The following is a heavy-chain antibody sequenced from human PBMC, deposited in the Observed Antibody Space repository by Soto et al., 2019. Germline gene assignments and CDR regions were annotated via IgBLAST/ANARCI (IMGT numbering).Heavy chain of an antibody. CDR3: AKDSVYYDILTGYYGD. Sequence: QVQLVESGGGVVQPGRSLRLSCAASGFTFSSYGMHWVRQAPGKGLEWVAVISYDGSNKYYADSVKGRFTISRDNSKNTLYLQMNSLRAEDTAVYYCAKDSVYYDILTGYYGDWGQGTLVTVSS. V-gene: IGHV3-30*18. CDR2: ISYDGSNK. D-gene: IGHD3-9*01. J-gene: IGHJ4*02. CDR1: GFTFSSYG.